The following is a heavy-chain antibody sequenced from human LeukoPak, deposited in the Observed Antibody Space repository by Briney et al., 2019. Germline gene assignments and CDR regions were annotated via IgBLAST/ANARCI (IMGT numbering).Heavy chain of an antibody. J-gene: IGHJ6*03. CDR1: GFTFTSYG. CDR2: IRYDGSKK. CDR3: AKGSKEVLFTRDHHMDV. D-gene: IGHD3-3*01. V-gene: IGHV3-30*02. Sequence: GGSLRLSCAASGFTFTSYGIHWVRQAPGKGLEGVAFIRYDGSKKYYADSVKGRFTISRDNSKNTLYLQMNSLRAEDTAVYYCAKGSKEVLFTRDHHMDVWGKGTTVT.